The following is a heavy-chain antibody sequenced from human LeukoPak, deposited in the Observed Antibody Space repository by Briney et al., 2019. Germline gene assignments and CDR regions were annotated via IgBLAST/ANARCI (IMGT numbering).Heavy chain of an antibody. CDR3: AKALVIITNLDY. CDR2: ISGIGDST. V-gene: IGHV3-23*01. D-gene: IGHD3-9*01. Sequence: PGGSLRLSCAASGFTFSSYAMSWVRQAPGKGLEWVSGISGIGDSTYYADSVKGRFTIARDNSKNTLYLQMNSLRAEDTAVYYCAKALVIITNLDYWGQGTLVTVSS. CDR1: GFTFSSYA. J-gene: IGHJ4*02.